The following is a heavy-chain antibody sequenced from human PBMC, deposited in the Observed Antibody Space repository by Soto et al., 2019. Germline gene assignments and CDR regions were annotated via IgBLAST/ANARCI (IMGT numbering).Heavy chain of an antibody. CDR1: GGSFSGYY. CDR3: ARANITGLLDY. CDR2: INHSGST. V-gene: IGHV4-34*01. Sequence: QVQLQQWGAGLLKPSETLSLTCAVYGGSFSGYYWTWIRQPPGTGLGWIGEINHSGSTTYSPSPTSRATISVDTYTTPLALRPTSVTAADRVVIYWARANITGLLDYWGQGTLVTVSS. D-gene: IGHD2-8*02. J-gene: IGHJ4*02.